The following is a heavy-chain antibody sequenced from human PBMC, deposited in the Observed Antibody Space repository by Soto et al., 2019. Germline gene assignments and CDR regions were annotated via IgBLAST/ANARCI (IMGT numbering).Heavy chain of an antibody. CDR1: GFTFSSYA. CDR3: TTDSYITTVIIRFDY. Sequence: GGSLRLSCAASGFTFSSYAMSWVRQAPGKGLEWVSAIKSKTDGGTTDFAAPVKGRFAISRDDSNNMVYLQMNSLKTEDTAVYYCTTDSYITTVIIRFDYWGHGTLVTVSS. V-gene: IGHV3-15*01. D-gene: IGHD2-2*02. J-gene: IGHJ4*01. CDR2: IKSKTDGGTT.